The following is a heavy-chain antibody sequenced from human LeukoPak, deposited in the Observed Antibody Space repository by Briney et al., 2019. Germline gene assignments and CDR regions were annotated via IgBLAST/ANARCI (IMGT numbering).Heavy chain of an antibody. D-gene: IGHD6-19*01. J-gene: IGHJ4*02. V-gene: IGHV1-2*06. CDR2: INPNSDGT. Sequence: ASVKVSCKASGYTFTCYDMHWVRQAPGQGLEWMGRINPNSDGTNYAQKFHGRVTMTRDTSISTAYMELSRLRSDDTAVYYCARDGGAGWSAFDYWGQGTLVTVSS. CDR3: ARDGGAGWSAFDY. CDR1: GYTFTCYD.